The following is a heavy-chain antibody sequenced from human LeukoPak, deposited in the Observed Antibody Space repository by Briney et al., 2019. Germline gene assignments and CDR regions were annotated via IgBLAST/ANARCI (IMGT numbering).Heavy chain of an antibody. CDR1: GGSISSSSYY. CDR3: ARHRAPTVIVWFDH. J-gene: IGHJ5*02. Sequence: SETLSLTCTVSGGSISSSSYYWGWIRQPPGKGLEWIGSIYYSGSTYYNPSLKSRVTISVDTSKNQFSLKLSSVTAADTAVYYCARHRAPTVIVWFDHWGQGTLVTVSS. CDR2: IYYSGST. D-gene: IGHD2/OR15-2a*01. V-gene: IGHV4-39*01.